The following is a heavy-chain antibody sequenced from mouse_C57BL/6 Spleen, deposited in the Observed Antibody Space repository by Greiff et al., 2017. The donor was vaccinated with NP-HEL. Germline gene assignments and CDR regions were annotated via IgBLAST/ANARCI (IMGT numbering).Heavy chain of an antibody. CDR2: IVPSDSYT. V-gene: IGHV1-69*01. Sequence: VQLQQPGAELVMPGASVKLSCKASGYTFTSYWMHWVKQRPGQGLEWIGEIVPSDSYTNYNQKFKGKSTLTVDKSSSTAYMQLSSLTSEDSAVYYCVRRGFAYWGQGTLVTVSA. CDR1: GYTFTSYW. J-gene: IGHJ3*01. CDR3: VRRGFAY.